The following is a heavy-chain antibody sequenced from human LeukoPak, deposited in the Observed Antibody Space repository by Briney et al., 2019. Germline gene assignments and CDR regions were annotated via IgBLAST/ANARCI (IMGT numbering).Heavy chain of an antibody. CDR3: ARGRSGSPYEIDF. V-gene: IGHV4-38-2*02. CDR1: GYSISSGYY. Sequence: PSETLSLTCTVSGYSISSGYYWGWIRQPPGKGLEWIGSIFHSGNTYSTPSLKSRVTISVDTSKNQFSLKLSSVTAADTAVYYCARGRSGSPYEIDFWGQGPLVTVSS. J-gene: IGHJ4*02. CDR2: IFHSGNT. D-gene: IGHD3-10*01.